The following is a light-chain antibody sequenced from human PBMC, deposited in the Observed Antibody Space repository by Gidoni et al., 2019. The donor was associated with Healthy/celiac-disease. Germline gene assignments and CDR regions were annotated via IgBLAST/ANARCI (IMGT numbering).Light chain of an antibody. CDR1: QSVSSN. CDR2: GAS. Sequence: EIVMTQSPATLSVSPGERATLSCRASQSVSSNLAWYQQKPGQAPRLLIYGASTRATGIPARFSGSGSGTEFNLTICSLQSEDFAVYYCQQYNNWAPLTFGGGNKVEIK. J-gene: IGKJ4*01. V-gene: IGKV3-15*01. CDR3: QQYNNWAPLT.